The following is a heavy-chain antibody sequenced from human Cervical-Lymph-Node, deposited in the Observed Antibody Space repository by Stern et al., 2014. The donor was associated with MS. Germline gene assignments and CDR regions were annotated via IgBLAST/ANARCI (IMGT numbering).Heavy chain of an antibody. CDR1: GFTFSSYG. J-gene: IGHJ3*02. CDR2: ISYDGSEK. D-gene: IGHD2/OR15-2a*01. Sequence: VQLVESGGGVVQPGRSLRVACAASGFTFSSYGMHWVRQAPGQGLEWLATISYDGSEKYFADSVKGRFTVSRDNSKNTLFLQMNNLRSEDTAVYYCAKVYLSIITGDAFDIWGQGTLVTVFS. V-gene: IGHV3-30*18. CDR3: AKVYLSIITGDAFDI.